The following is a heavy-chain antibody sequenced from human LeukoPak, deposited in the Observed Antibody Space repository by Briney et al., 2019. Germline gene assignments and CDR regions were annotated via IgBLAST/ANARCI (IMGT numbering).Heavy chain of an antibody. J-gene: IGHJ4*02. CDR1: GFTFSSYA. CDR2: ISGSGGGT. V-gene: IGHV3-23*01. D-gene: IGHD2-21*01. Sequence: GGSLRLSCAASGFTFSSYAMSWVRQAPGKGLEWVSAISGSGGGTYYADSVRGRFTISRDNSKNTVYVQMNSLRAEDTAVYFCVVVSYCAVDCYDYWGQGTLVTVSS. CDR3: VVVSYCAVDCYDY.